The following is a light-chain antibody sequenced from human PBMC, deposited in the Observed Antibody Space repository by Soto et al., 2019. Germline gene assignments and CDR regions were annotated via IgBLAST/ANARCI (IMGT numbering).Light chain of an antibody. V-gene: IGKV3-15*01. J-gene: IGKJ5*01. CDR3: QQYSNWPPIT. Sequence: ELVITHSQATLSVSPGERATLSCRASQSVSSKLAWYQQKPGQAPRLLIYDTSTRATGIPARFSGSGSGTEFTLTISSLQSEDFAVYYCQQYSNWPPITFGQGTRLEIK. CDR2: DTS. CDR1: QSVSSK.